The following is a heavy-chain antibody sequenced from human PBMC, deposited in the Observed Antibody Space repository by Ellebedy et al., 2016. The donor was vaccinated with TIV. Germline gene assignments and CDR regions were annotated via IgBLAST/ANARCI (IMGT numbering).Heavy chain of an antibody. CDR1: GGSTSNYY. V-gene: IGHV4-59*08. J-gene: IGHJ6*03. D-gene: IGHD2-21*01. Sequence: MPSETLSLTCTVSGGSTSNYYWTWIRQPPGKRLELFGYIYSSGSTNYNPSLKSRVTISVDTSKNQFSLKLSSVTAADTAVYYCARAGFCGGDCYYYMDVWGKGTTVTVSS. CDR3: ARAGFCGGDCYYYMDV. CDR2: IYSSGST.